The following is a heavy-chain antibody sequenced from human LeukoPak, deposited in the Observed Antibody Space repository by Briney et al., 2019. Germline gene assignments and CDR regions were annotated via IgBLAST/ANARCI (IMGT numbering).Heavy chain of an antibody. CDR1: GFTFDDYA. CDR3: AKGVEAYSSSWYSY. V-gene: IGHV3-9*01. D-gene: IGHD6-13*01. Sequence: GGSLRLSCAASGFTFDDYAMHWVRQAPGKGLEWVSGISWNSGSIGYADSVKGRFTISRDNAKNSLYLQMNSLRAEDTALYYCAKGVEAYSSSWYSYWGQGTLVTVSS. J-gene: IGHJ4*02. CDR2: ISWNSGSI.